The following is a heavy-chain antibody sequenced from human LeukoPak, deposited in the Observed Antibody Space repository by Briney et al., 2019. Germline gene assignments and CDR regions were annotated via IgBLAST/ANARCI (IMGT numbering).Heavy chain of an antibody. V-gene: IGHV3-30-3*01. D-gene: IGHD6-13*01. J-gene: IGHJ5*02. CDR1: GFTFSSYA. CDR3: ARSPDSSSWGGWFDP. CDR2: ISYDGSNK. Sequence: GRSLRLSCAASGFTFSSYAMHWVRQAPGKGLEWVAVISYDGSNKYYADSVKGRFTISRDNSKNTLYLQMNSLRAEDTAVYYCARSPDSSSWGGWFDPWGQGTLVTVSS.